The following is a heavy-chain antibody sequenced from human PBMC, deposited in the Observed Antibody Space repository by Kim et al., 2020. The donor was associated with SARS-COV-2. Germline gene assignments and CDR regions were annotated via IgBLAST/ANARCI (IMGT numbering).Heavy chain of an antibody. CDR3: AREFRYLSSGGWGWFDP. Sequence: SETLSLTCAVSGGSISSGGYSWSWIRQPPGKGLEWIGYIYHSGTTYSNPSLKSRVTISLDGSKNQFSLRLSSLTAADTAVYYCAREFRYLSSGGWGWFDPWGQGTLVTVSS. D-gene: IGHD6-19*01. CDR1: GGSISSGGYS. V-gene: IGHV4-30-2*01. CDR2: IYHSGTT. J-gene: IGHJ5*02.